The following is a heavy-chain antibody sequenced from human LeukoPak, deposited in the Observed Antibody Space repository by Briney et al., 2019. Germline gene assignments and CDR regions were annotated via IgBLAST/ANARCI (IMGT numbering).Heavy chain of an antibody. V-gene: IGHV1-18*01. D-gene: IGHD6-6*01. CDR2: ISAYNGNT. Sequence: GASVKVSCKASGGTFSSYAISWVRQAPGQGLEWMGWISAYNGNTKCAQKLQGRVTMTTDTSTNTAYMELRSLRSDDTAVYYCARSYSSTSMDYWGQGTLVTVSS. CDR1: GGTFSSYA. CDR3: ARSYSSTSMDY. J-gene: IGHJ4*02.